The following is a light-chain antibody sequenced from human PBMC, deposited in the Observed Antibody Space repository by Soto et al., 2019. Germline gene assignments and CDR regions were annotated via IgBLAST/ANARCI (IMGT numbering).Light chain of an antibody. CDR3: QHYNSYSEA. CDR1: QTISSW. V-gene: IGKV1-5*03. CDR2: KAS. J-gene: IGKJ1*01. Sequence: DIQITQSPSTLSATAGDRVTITCRASQTISSWLAWYQQKPGKAPKLLIYKASTLKSGVPSRFSGSGSGTEFTLTISSLQPDDFATYYCQHYNSYSEAFGQGTKVDTK.